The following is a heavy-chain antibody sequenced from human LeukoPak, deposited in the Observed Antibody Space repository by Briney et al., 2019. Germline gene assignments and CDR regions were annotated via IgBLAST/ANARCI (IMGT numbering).Heavy chain of an antibody. Sequence: ASVKVSCKASGYTFIDYYLHWVRQAPGQGLEWMGWINPKTGGAKYAQKLQGRVTMTTDTSTSTAYMELRSLRSDDTAVYYCARDDYVWGSYRSPIDYWGQGTLVTVSS. J-gene: IGHJ4*02. CDR1: GYTFIDYY. V-gene: IGHV1-2*02. CDR2: INPKTGGA. CDR3: ARDDYVWGSYRSPIDY. D-gene: IGHD3-16*02.